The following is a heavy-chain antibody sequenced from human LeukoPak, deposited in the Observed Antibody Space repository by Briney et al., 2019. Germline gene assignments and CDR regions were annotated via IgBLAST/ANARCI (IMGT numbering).Heavy chain of an antibody. J-gene: IGHJ5*02. V-gene: IGHV1-69*04. D-gene: IGHD6-19*01. CDR1: GGTFSSYA. CDR3: LRGGWGP. CDR2: IIPMLGVT. Sequence: SVKVSCKASGGTFSSYAISWVQQAPGQGLEWMGRIIPMLGVTKYAQTFQGRVTITADKSTSTVYMGLSSLRFADTAMYYCLRGGWGPWGQGTLVTVSS.